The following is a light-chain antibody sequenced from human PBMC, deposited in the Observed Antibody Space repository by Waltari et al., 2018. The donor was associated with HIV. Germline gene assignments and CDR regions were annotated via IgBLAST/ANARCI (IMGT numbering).Light chain of an antibody. V-gene: IGLV1-44*01. Sequence: QSVLTQPPSASGTPGQRVTISCSGSGSNIGNRPVNWYKQLAGSAPKLLIYRSDLRPSGVPDRFSGSKSATSASLAISGLQSEDEATYYCASWDDSLNGVIFGGGTELTVL. CDR3: ASWDDSLNGVI. CDR2: RSD. J-gene: IGLJ2*01. CDR1: GSNIGNRP.